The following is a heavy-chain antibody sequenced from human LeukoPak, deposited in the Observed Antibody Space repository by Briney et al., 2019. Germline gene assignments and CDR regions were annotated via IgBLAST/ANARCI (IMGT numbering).Heavy chain of an antibody. CDR1: GFTFDDYA. CDR2: ISWNSGSI. J-gene: IGHJ4*02. V-gene: IGHV3-9*01. D-gene: IGHD6-19*01. CDR3: AKDIRIAVAGTFDY. Sequence: PGRSLRLSCAASGFTFDDYAMHWVRHAPGKGLEWVSGISWNSGSIGYADSVKGRFTISRDNAKNSLYLQVNSLRAEDTALYYCAKDIRIAVAGTFDYWGQGTLVTVSS.